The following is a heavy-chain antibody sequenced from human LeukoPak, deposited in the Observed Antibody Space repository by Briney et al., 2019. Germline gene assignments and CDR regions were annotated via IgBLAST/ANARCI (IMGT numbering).Heavy chain of an antibody. CDR1: GYTFTSYG. Sequence: GASVKVSCKASGYTFTSYGISWVRQAPGQGLEWMGWISAYNGNTGYAQKFQGRVTMTRNTSISTAYMELSSLRSEDTAVYYCARVAAATMGSMNKRDYYYYGMDVWGQGTTVTVSS. J-gene: IGHJ6*02. CDR3: ARVAAATMGSMNKRDYYYYGMDV. CDR2: ISAYNGNT. D-gene: IGHD6-25*01. V-gene: IGHV1-18*04.